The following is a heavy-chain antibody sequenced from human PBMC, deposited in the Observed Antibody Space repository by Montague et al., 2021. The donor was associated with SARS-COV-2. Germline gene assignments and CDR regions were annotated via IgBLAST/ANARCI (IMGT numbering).Heavy chain of an antibody. J-gene: IGHJ2*01. D-gene: IGHD5-12*01. Sequence: SETLSLTCTVSGGSISSYYWNWIRQSPGKGLEWIGYIYYSGSTKYNPSRRSGVTISVDTSKSQMSLRLNSVTAADTAVYYCAGDRGRFWHFDLWGRGTLVTVSS. V-gene: IGHV4-59*01. CDR2: IYYSGST. CDR3: AGDRGRFWHFDL. CDR1: GGSISSYY.